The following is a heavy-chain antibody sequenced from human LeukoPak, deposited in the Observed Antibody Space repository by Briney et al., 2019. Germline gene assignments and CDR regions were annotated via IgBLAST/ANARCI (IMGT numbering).Heavy chain of an antibody. CDR3: TRMTTGHDY. J-gene: IGHJ4*02. D-gene: IGHD4-17*01. CDR1: GVSFDDYY. V-gene: IGHV4-34*01. Sequence: SETLSLTCAVSGVSFDDYYWAWVSQTPGKGLEWIGEINHSGYTNDSPSLKSRVTLSIDTSKKQFSLNLRSVTVADVGIYYCTRMTTGHDYWGQGTLVTVSS. CDR2: INHSGYT.